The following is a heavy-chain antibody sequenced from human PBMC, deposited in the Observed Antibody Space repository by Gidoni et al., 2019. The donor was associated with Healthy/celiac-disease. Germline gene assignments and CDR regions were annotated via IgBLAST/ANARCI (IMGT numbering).Heavy chain of an antibody. D-gene: IGHD2-2*01. CDR1: GGSISSRSYY. V-gene: IGHV4-39*01. Sequence: QLQLQESGPGLVKPSETLSLTCTVSGGSISSRSYYWGWIRQPPGKGLEWIGSIYYSGSTYYNPSLKSRVTISVDTSKNQFSLKLSSVTAADTAVYYCARGGAQRFIVVVPAPFDYWGQGTLVTVSS. J-gene: IGHJ4*02. CDR3: ARGGAQRFIVVVPAPFDY. CDR2: IYYSGST.